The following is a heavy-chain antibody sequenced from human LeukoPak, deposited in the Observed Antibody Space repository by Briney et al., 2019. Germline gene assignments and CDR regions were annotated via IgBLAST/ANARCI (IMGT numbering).Heavy chain of an antibody. CDR1: GFTFSSYA. V-gene: IGHV3-23*01. CDR2: LSGSDRTT. J-gene: IGHJ4*02. D-gene: IGHD6-19*01. Sequence: GGSLRLSCATSGFTFSSYAMSWLRQGPGKGLEWVSSLSGSDRTTYYADSVKGRFTISRDNSKNTLYLQMSSLRGEDTAVYYCAKVSSGWSLNYWGQGTLVTVSS. CDR3: AKVSSGWSLNY.